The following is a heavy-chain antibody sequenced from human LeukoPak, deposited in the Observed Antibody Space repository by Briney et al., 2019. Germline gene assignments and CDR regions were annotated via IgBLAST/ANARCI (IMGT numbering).Heavy chain of an antibody. Sequence: GGSLRLSCEASGLSFGDYTMHWVRQAPGKGLEWISYISTSSTTIYYANSVKGRFTISRDNAKKSLYLQMNSLRVEDTGVYYCASWGEGALDNWGQGTLVTVSS. CDR1: GLSFGDYT. CDR3: ASWGEGALDN. J-gene: IGHJ4*02. D-gene: IGHD1-26*01. CDR2: ISTSSTTI. V-gene: IGHV3-48*01.